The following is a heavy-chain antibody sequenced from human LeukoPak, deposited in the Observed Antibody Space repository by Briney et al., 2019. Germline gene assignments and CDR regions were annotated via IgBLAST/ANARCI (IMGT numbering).Heavy chain of an antibody. CDR3: ARVRTYYDFWSGYSYNWFDP. CDR2: IYYSGST. J-gene: IGHJ5*02. Sequence: PSETLSLTCTVSGGSISSGDYHWSWIRQPPGKGLEWIGYIYYSGSTYYNPSLKSRVTISVDTSKNQFSLKLSSVTAADTAVYYCARVRTYYDFWSGYSYNWFDPWGQGTLVTVSS. CDR1: GGSISSGDYH. D-gene: IGHD3-3*01. V-gene: IGHV4-30-4*01.